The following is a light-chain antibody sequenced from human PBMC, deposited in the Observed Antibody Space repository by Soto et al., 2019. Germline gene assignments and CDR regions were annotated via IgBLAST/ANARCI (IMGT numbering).Light chain of an antibody. Sequence: DIQMTQSPSSLSASVGDTVTITCRASQSISLFLNWYQQKPGKAPKLLIYAASSLQSGVPSRFSGNGSGTDFTLTISSLQPEDFATYYCHQTDRIPETFGQGTKVEIK. CDR3: HQTDRIPET. CDR2: AAS. J-gene: IGKJ1*01. V-gene: IGKV1-39*01. CDR1: QSISLF.